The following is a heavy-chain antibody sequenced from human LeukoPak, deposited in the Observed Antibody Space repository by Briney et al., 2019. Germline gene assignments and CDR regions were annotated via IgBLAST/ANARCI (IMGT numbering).Heavy chain of an antibody. J-gene: IGHJ4*02. Sequence: PSETLSLTCAVYGGSFSGYYWSWIRQPPGKGLEWIGEINHSGSTNYNPSLKSRVTISVDTSKNQFSLKLSSVTAADTAVYYCARGPNQFDYWGQGTLVTVSS. CDR3: ARGPNQFDY. V-gene: IGHV4-34*01. CDR2: INHSGST. CDR1: GGSFSGYY.